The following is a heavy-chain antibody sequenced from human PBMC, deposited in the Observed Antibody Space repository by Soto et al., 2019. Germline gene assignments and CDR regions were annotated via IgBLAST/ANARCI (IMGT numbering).Heavy chain of an antibody. V-gene: IGHV3-30*18. D-gene: IGHD3-16*01. CDR3: AKDHGVTYFSVPLY. Sequence: QVQLEESGGGVVQPGRSLRLSCAASGFIFSSYGMHWVRQAPGKGLEWVAVISYDGNIKYYADSVRGRFAISRDNAKNTLHLQMNSLRAEDTAVYYCAKDHGVTYFSVPLYWGPGTLVTVSS. J-gene: IGHJ4*02. CDR1: GFIFSSYG. CDR2: ISYDGNIK.